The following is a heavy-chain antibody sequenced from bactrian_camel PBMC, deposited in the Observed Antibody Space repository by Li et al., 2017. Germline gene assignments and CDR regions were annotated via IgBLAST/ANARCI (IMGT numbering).Heavy chain of an antibody. CDR2: IETSGIA. Sequence: VQLVESGGGSVQNGGSLRLSCAASGIRYSSYCMGWYRQATGKEREAVATIETSGIADYGDSVRGRFTISQDKAKNILNLQMINLKPEDAGVYYCAADYFSYAPPCPSLAAMTGPTLTRLTGFGYWGQGTQVTVS. D-gene: IGHD4*01. CDR1: GIRYSSYC. V-gene: IGHV3S53*01. CDR3: AADYFSYAPPCPSLAAMTGPTLTRLTGFGY. J-gene: IGHJ6*01.